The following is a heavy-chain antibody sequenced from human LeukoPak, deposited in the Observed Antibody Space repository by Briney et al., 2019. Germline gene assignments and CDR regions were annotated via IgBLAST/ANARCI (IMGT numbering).Heavy chain of an antibody. CDR3: ARRVGSSWLHRIDY. V-gene: IGHV1-18*01. Sequence: VASVKVSCKASGFTFTSYGISWVRQAPGQGLEWMGWISAYNGNTNYAQKFQGRVTITRNTSISTDYMELSSLRSEDTAVYYCARRVGSSWLHRIDYWGQGTLVTVSS. J-gene: IGHJ4*02. D-gene: IGHD6-13*01. CDR1: GFTFTSYG. CDR2: ISAYNGNT.